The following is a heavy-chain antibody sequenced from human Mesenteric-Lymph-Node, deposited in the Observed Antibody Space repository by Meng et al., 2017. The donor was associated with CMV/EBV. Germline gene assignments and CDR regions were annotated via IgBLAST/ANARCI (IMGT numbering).Heavy chain of an antibody. CDR1: GGSISSSSYY. Sequence: GSLRLSCTVSGGSISSSSYYWGWIRQPPGKGLEWIGSIYYSGSTYYNPSLKSRVTISVDTSKNQFSLKLSSVTAADTAVYYCARDRGGGTPDYWGQGTLVTVSS. J-gene: IGHJ4*02. V-gene: IGHV4-39*07. D-gene: IGHD2-15*01. CDR3: ARDRGGGTPDY. CDR2: IYYSGST.